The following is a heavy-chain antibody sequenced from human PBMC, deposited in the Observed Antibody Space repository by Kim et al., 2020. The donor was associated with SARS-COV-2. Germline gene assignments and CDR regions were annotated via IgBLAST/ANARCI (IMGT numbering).Heavy chain of an antibody. Sequence: SETLSLTCTVSGGSISSGSYYWSWIRQPAGKGLEWIGRIYTSGSTNYNPSLKSRVTISVDTSKNQFSLKLSSVTAADTAVYYCAREAPVVGGDLDYWGQGTLVTVSS. D-gene: IGHD2-21*01. CDR1: GGSISSGSYY. CDR3: AREAPVVGGDLDY. CDR2: IYTSGST. J-gene: IGHJ4*02. V-gene: IGHV4-61*02.